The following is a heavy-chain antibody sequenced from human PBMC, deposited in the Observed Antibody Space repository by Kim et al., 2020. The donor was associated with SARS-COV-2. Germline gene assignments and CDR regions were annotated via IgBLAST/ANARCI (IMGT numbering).Heavy chain of an antibody. J-gene: IGHJ4*02. CDR1: GGSIRSGGKF. D-gene: IGHD2-2*01. Sequence: SETLSLTCSVSGGSIRSGGKFWTWIRQHPAKGLEWIGYISYSGNSHYSSFLRSRVSISLQTSENQFSLELTSVTAAATAVYYCARGQPLDYWVQGTLV. V-gene: IGHV4-31*03. CDR2: ISYSGNS. CDR3: ARGQPLDY.